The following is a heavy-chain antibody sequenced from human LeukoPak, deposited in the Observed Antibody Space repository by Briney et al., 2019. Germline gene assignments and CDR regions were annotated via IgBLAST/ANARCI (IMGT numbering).Heavy chain of an antibody. D-gene: IGHD3-9*01. V-gene: IGHV1-3*01. J-gene: IGHJ6*02. CDR2: INAGNGNT. CDR1: GYTFTSYA. CDR3: ARTILTGYPLPYYYYGMDV. Sequence: ASVKVSCKASGYTFTSYAMHWVRQAPGQRLEWMGWINAGNGNTKYSQKSQGRVTITRDTSASTAYMELSSLRSEDTAVYYCARTILTGYPLPYYYYGMDVWGQGTTVTVSS.